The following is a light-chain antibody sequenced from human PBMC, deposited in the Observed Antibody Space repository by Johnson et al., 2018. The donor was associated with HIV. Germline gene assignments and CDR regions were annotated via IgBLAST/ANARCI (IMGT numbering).Light chain of an antibody. Sequence: QSVLTQPPSVSAAPGQKVTISCSGGRSNIGNNYVSWYQQLPGTTPKLLMYEDNERPSGIPDRFSGSKSGPLATLDITGLQTGDEADYYCGTWDTILQTFVFGTGTEVSVL. V-gene: IGLV1-51*02. CDR1: RSNIGNNY. CDR2: EDN. J-gene: IGLJ1*01. CDR3: GTWDTILQTFV.